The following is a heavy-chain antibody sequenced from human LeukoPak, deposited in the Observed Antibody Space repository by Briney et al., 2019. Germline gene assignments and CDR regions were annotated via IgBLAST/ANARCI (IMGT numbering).Heavy chain of an antibody. D-gene: IGHD2-15*01. V-gene: IGHV4-34*01. J-gene: IGHJ4*02. Sequence: SETLSLTSAVYGGSFSGYYWSWIRQPPGKGLEWIGEINHSGSTNYNPSLKSRVTISVDTSKNQFSLKLSSVTAADTAVYYCARDSSWLLRYYFDYWGQGTLVTVSS. CDR2: INHSGST. CDR1: GGSFSGYY. CDR3: ARDSSWLLRYYFDY.